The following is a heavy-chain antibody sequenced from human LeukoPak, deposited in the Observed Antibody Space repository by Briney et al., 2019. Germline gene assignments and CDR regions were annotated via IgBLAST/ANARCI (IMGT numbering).Heavy chain of an antibody. CDR2: IYYSGST. V-gene: IGHV4-39*01. D-gene: IGHD3-3*01. CDR1: GGSISSSSYY. Sequence: SETLSLTCTVSGGSISSSSYYWGWIRQPPGKGLEWIGSIYYSGSTYYNPSLKSRVTISVDTSKNQFSLKLSSVTAADTAVYYCARQSVPTYYDFWSGYYTPSYVDYWGQGTLVTVSS. CDR3: ARQSVPTYYDFWSGYYTPSYVDY. J-gene: IGHJ4*02.